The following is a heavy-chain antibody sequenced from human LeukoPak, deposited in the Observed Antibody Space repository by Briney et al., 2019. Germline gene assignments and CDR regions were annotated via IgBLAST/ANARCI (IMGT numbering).Heavy chain of an antibody. Sequence: SETLSLTCTVSGGSISVYYWSWIRQPPRKALEWIGYIYYSGSTNYNPSLTSRVTISVDRSKNQFSLRLSSVTAADTAVYYCAGWEPDTFDIWGQGTMVTVS. D-gene: IGHD1-26*01. V-gene: IGHV4-59*08. CDR2: IYYSGST. J-gene: IGHJ3*02. CDR3: AGWEPDTFDI. CDR1: GGSISVYY.